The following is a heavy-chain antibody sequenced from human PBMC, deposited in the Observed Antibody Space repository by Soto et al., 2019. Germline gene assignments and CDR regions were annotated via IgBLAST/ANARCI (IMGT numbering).Heavy chain of an antibody. CDR1: GYTFTGYY. CDR2: INPNSGGT. CDR3: ARVQTYYDFWSGYYTSGWFDY. D-gene: IGHD3-3*01. V-gene: IGHV1-2*04. J-gene: IGHJ4*02. Sequence: ASVKVSCKASGYTFTGYYMHWVRQAPGQGLEWMGWINPNSGGTNYAQKFQGWVTMTRDTSISTAYMELSRLRSDDTAVYYCARVQTYYDFWSGYYTSGWFDYWGQGTLVTVSS.